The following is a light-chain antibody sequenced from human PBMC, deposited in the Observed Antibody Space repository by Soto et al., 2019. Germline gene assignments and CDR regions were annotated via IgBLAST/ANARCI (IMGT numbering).Light chain of an antibody. Sequence: QAVVTQPASVSGSPGQSITISCSGTRSDIGSYNYVAWYQQFPGKTPKILIYGVSNRPSGVSSRFSGSKSGNTASLTISGLQAEDEADYYCISYTGSSTSYVFGSGTK. CDR3: ISYTGSSTSYV. J-gene: IGLJ1*01. CDR1: RSDIGSYNY. V-gene: IGLV2-14*01. CDR2: GVS.